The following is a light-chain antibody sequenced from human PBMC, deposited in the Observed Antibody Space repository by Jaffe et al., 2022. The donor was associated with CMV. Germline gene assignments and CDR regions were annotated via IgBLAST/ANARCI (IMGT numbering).Light chain of an antibody. J-gene: IGLJ3*02. CDR3: NSRDTSGNNIV. CDR2: GNN. Sequence: SSELTQDPAVSVALGQTVRITCQGDNLRIHYASWYQQKPGQAPVLVMYGNNNRPSGIPGRFSGSSSGNVASLTISGAQAEDDADYYCNSRDTSGNNIVFGGGTKLTVL. CDR1: NLRIHY. V-gene: IGLV3-19*01.